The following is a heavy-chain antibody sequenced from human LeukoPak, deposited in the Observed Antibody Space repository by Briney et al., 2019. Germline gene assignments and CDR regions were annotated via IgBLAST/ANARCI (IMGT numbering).Heavy chain of an antibody. J-gene: IGHJ4*02. CDR2: INPNSGGT. Sequence: ASAKVSCKASGYTFTSYGISWVRQAPGQGLEWMGWINPNSGGTNYAQKFQGRVTMTRDTSISTAYMELSRLRSDDTAVYYCARGAMIVGSYWGQGTLVTVSS. CDR1: GYTFTSYG. V-gene: IGHV1-2*02. CDR3: ARGAMIVGSY. D-gene: IGHD3-22*01.